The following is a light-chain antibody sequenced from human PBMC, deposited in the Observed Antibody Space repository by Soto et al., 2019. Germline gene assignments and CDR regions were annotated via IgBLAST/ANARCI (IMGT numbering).Light chain of an antibody. CDR1: QSLLHRNGYNY. J-gene: IGKJ2*02. V-gene: IGKV2-28*01. CDR2: LGS. Sequence: DIVMTQSPLSLPVTPGEPASISCRSSQSLLHRNGYNYLDWYLQKPGQSPQLLIYLGSNRSSGVPDRFSGSGSGTDFTLKISSVEAEDVGVYYCMQGTDWPWTFGQGTRLEIK. CDR3: MQGTDWPWT.